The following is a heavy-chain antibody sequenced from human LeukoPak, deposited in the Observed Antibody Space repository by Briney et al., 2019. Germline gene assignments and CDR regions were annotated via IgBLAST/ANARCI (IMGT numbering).Heavy chain of an antibody. CDR2: INPNSGGT. CDR3: ARVSGGYYYDSSGYFTYYFDY. J-gene: IGHJ4*02. CDR1: GYTFTGYY. Sequence: EASVEVSCEASGYTFTGYYMHWVRQAPGQGLEWMGRINPNSGGTNYAQKFQGRVTMTRDTSISTAYMELSRLRSDDTAVYFCARVSGGYYYDSSGYFTYYFDYWGQGTLVTVSS. D-gene: IGHD3-22*01. V-gene: IGHV1-2*06.